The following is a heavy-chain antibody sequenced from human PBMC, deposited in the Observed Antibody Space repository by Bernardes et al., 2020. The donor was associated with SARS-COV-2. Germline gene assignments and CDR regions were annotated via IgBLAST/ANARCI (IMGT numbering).Heavy chain of an antibody. CDR3: ASSGFYDFWGGYGAFDY. CDR1: GGSISSSSYY. V-gene: IGHV4-39*01. CDR2: LFYSGST. D-gene: IGHD3-3*01. Sequence: SETLSLTCTVSGGSISSSSYYWGWIRQPPGKGLEWIGSLFYSGSTYYNPSLKRRVTISVDTSKNQFPLKLSSVTAADTAVYYCASSGFYDFWGGYGAFDYWGQGPLVTVAS. J-gene: IGHJ4*02.